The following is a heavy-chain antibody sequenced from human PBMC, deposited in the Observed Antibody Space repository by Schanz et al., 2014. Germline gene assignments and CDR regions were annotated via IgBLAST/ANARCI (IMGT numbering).Heavy chain of an antibody. J-gene: IGHJ3*02. Sequence: QVPLVQSGAEVKKPGASVKVSCKTSGYTLYSFGITWLPQAPGQGLEWMGRIIPIHGIVNYAQRFQDRVRITADKSTSTANMELSGLRSDDTAVYYCARGCGPEDVVDIWGQGTILTVSS. CDR1: GYTLYSFG. V-gene: IGHV1-69*04. CDR2: IIPIHGIV. CDR3: ARGCGPEDVVDI.